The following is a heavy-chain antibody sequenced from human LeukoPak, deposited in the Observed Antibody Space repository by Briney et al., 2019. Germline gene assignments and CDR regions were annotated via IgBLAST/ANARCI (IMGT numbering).Heavy chain of an antibody. V-gene: IGHV3-30*04. D-gene: IGHD6-13*01. CDR3: ARAPAAGNWFDY. CDR2: ISYDGSNK. Sequence: GRSLRLSCAASGFTFSSYAMHWVRQAPGKGLEWVAVISYDGSNKYYADSVKGRFTISRDNSKNTLYLQMNSLRAEDTAVYYCARAPAAGNWFDYWGQGTLVTVSS. J-gene: IGHJ4*02. CDR1: GFTFSSYA.